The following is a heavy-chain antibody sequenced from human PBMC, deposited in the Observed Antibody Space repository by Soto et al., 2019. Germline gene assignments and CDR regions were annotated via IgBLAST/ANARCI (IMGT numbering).Heavy chain of an antibody. V-gene: IGHV3-23*01. D-gene: IGHD3-10*01. J-gene: IGHJ4*02. CDR1: GFTFSDYA. CDR3: AKSGAHSARSMGYYFGS. CDR2: ISGSVDRT. Sequence: PGGSLRLSCAASGFTFSDYALSWVRQAPGKGLEWVSGISGSVDRTDYADSVKGRFTISRDNSKNTIYLQMSSLGGDDTALYYCAKSGAHSARSMGYYFGSWGQGTLVTVSS.